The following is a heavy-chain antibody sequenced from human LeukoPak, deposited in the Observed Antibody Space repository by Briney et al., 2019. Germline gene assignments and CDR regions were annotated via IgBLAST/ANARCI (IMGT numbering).Heavy chain of an antibody. Sequence: ASVKVSCKASGYTFARYYLHWVRQPPGQGLEWMGIINPSGGSTRYAQKFQGRVTMTRDTSTSTVYMELSSLRSDDTAVYYCARGGYYDSSGTLDPWGQGTLVTVSS. J-gene: IGHJ5*02. CDR2: INPSGGST. CDR3: ARGGYYDSSGTLDP. V-gene: IGHV1-46*01. D-gene: IGHD3-22*01. CDR1: GYTFARYY.